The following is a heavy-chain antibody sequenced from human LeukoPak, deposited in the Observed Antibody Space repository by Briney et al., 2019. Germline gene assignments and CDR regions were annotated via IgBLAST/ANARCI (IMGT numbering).Heavy chain of an antibody. CDR2: ISGSGGST. CDR1: GFTFSSYA. D-gene: IGHD1-26*01. Sequence: GGSLRLSCAASGFTFSSYAMSWGRQAPGKGLEWVSAISGSGGSTDYADSVKGRFTISRDNSKNTLYLRMNSLRAEDTAVYYCAKGRWGSYVDIWGQGTLVTVS. CDR3: AKGRWGSYVDI. J-gene: IGHJ3*02. V-gene: IGHV3-23*01.